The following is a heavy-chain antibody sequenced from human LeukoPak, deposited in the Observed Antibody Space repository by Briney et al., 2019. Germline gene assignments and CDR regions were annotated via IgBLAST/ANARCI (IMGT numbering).Heavy chain of an antibody. Sequence: PGGSLRLSCEASGFSVGDNYMTWVRQAPGKGLEWVSVLYRGGSTIYADSVKGRFTISRDNAKNSLYLQMNSLRAEDTAVYYCARDPEGYTYGNLYFDYWGQGTLVTVSS. D-gene: IGHD5-18*01. CDR3: ARDPEGYTYGNLYFDY. CDR2: LYRGGST. J-gene: IGHJ4*02. V-gene: IGHV3-66*01. CDR1: GFSVGDNY.